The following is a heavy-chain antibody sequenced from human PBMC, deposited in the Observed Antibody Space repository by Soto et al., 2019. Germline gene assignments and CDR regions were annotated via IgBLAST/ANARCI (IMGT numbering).Heavy chain of an antibody. Sequence: ASVKVSCKASGGTFSSYAISWVRQAPGQGLEWMGGIIPIFGTANYAQKFQGRVTITADESTSTAYMELSSLRSEDTAVYYCARDYYDSSGTRDYWGQGTLVTVSS. V-gene: IGHV1-69*13. CDR3: ARDYYDSSGTRDY. CDR1: GGTFSSYA. CDR2: IIPIFGTA. J-gene: IGHJ4*02. D-gene: IGHD3-22*01.